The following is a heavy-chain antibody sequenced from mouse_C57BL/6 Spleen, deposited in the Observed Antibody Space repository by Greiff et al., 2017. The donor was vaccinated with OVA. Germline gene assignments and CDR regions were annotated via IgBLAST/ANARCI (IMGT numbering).Heavy chain of an antibody. D-gene: IGHD2-4*01. CDR1: GFSFNTYA. V-gene: IGHV10-1*01. CDR3: VRHSTDYDDFAY. J-gene: IGHJ3*01. Sequence: EVQLVESGGGLVQPKGSLKLSCAASGFSFNTYAMNWVRQAPGKGLEWVARIRSKSNNYATYYADSVKDRFTISRDDSESMLYLQMNNLKTEDTAMYYCVRHSTDYDDFAYWGQGTLVTVSA. CDR2: IRSKSNNYAT.